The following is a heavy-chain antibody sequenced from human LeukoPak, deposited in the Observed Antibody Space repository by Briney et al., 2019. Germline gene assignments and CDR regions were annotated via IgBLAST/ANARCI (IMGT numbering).Heavy chain of an antibody. CDR3: ARARGAVAIDY. J-gene: IGHJ4*02. CDR2: IYTSGST. CDR1: GGSISSGTYY. V-gene: IGHV4-61*02. Sequence: SETLSLTCTVSGGSISSGTYYWSWIRQPAGKGLEWIGRIYTSGSTNYNPSLKSRVTISVDTSKNHFTLKLSSVTAADTAVYYCARARGAVAIDYWGQGTLVTVSS. D-gene: IGHD6-19*01.